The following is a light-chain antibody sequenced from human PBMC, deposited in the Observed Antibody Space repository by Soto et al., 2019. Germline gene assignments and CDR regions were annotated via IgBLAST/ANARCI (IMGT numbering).Light chain of an antibody. Sequence: EIVMTQSPATLSVSPGERATLSCRASQSVNSILAWYQQKPGQAPRLLIYGASTRATGIPARFTGSGSGTEFTLTISSLQSEDFAVYHCQQYNNWPPGTFGQGTKVEMK. CDR2: GAS. J-gene: IGKJ1*01. CDR3: QQYNNWPPGT. V-gene: IGKV3-15*01. CDR1: QSVNSI.